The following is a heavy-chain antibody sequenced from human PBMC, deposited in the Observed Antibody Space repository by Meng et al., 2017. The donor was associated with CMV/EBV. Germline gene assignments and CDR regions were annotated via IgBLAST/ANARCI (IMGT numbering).Heavy chain of an antibody. Sequence: SETLSLTCTVSGGSISSSSYYWGWIRQPPGTGLEWIGSIYYSGSTYYNPSLKSRVTISVDTSKNQFSLKLSSVTAADTAVYYCARDPPYYDILTGYLPSYYFDYWGQGTLVTVSS. D-gene: IGHD3-9*01. CDR3: ARDPPYYDILTGYLPSYYFDY. CDR1: GGSISSSSYY. V-gene: IGHV4-39*07. CDR2: IYYSGST. J-gene: IGHJ4*02.